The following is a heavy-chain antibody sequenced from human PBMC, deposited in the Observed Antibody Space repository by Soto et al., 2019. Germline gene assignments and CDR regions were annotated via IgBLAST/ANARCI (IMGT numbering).Heavy chain of an antibody. CDR2: INHSGST. CDR3: ASGYYYDSRFDY. D-gene: IGHD3-22*01. V-gene: IGHV4-34*01. J-gene: IGHJ4*02. CDR1: GGSFSGYY. Sequence: NPSETLSLTCAVYGGSFSGYYWSWIRQPPGKGLEWIGEINHSGSTNYNPSLKSRVTISVDTSKNQFSLKLSSVTAADTAVYYCASGYYYDSRFDYWGQGTLVTVSS.